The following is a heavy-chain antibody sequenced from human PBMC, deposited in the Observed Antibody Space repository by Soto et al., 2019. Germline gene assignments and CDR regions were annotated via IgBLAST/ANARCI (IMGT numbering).Heavy chain of an antibody. CDR3: AKDSRLTYYDILTGYPRPDY. CDR2: ISGSGGST. V-gene: IGHV3-23*01. CDR1: GFTFSSYA. D-gene: IGHD3-9*01. Sequence: PGGSLRLSCAASGFTFSSYAMSWVRQAPGKGLEWVSAISGSGGSTYYADSVKGRFTISRDNSKNTLYLQMNSLRAEDTAVYYCAKDSRLTYYDILTGYPRPDYWGQGTLVTVSS. J-gene: IGHJ4*02.